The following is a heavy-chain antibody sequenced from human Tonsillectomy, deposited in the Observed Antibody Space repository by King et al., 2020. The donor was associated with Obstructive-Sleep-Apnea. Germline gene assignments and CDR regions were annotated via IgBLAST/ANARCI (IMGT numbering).Heavy chain of an antibody. J-gene: IGHJ3*02. V-gene: IGHV4-39*01. CDR1: GGSISSSSYY. D-gene: IGHD3-22*01. Sequence: LQLQESGPGLVKPSETLSLTCSVSGGSISSSSYYWGWIRQTPGKGLEWIGTIYYIGSTYYNPSLKSRVTISVDTSKNQFSLKLSSVTAADTAVFYCARLRDYYDSSGYYYNAFDIWGQGTMVTVSS. CDR2: IYYIGST. CDR3: ARLRDYYDSSGYYYNAFDI.